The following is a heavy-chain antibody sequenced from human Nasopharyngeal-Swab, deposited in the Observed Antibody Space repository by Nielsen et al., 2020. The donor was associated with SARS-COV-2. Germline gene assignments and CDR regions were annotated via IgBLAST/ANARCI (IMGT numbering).Heavy chain of an antibody. CDR2: IYYSGST. Sequence: SETLSLTCTVSGGSISSYYWSWIRQPPGKGLEWIGYIYYSGSTNYNPSLKSRVTISVDTSKNQFSLKLSSVTAADTAVYYCARVREVQGVMEGPPHPQPDAFDIWGQETMVTVSS. CDR1: GGSISSYY. D-gene: IGHD3-10*01. V-gene: IGHV4-59*01. CDR3: ARVREVQGVMEGPPHPQPDAFDI. J-gene: IGHJ3*02.